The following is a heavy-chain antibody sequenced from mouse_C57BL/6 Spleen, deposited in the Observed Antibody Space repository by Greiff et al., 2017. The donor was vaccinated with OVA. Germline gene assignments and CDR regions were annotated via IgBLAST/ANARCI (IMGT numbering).Heavy chain of an antibody. V-gene: IGHV1-18*01. CDR3: ARTSSYYSNYVYFDY. CDR2: INPNNGGT. J-gene: IGHJ2*01. D-gene: IGHD2-5*01. CDR1: GYTFTDYN. Sequence: SGPELVKPGASVKIPCKASGYTFTDYNMDWVKQSHGKSLEWIGDINPNNGGTIYNQKFKGKATLTVDKSSSTAYMELRSLTSEDTAVYYCARTSSYYSNYVYFDYWGQGTTLTVSS.